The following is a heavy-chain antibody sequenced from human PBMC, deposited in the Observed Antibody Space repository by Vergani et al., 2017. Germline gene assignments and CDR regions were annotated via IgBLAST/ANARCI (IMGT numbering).Heavy chain of an antibody. Sequence: QVQLVQSGAEVKKPGASVKVSCKASGYTFTSYAMHWVRQAPGQRLEWMGWINAGNGNTKYSQKFQGRVTITRDTSASTAYMELSSLRYEDTAVYYCARLLWFGDGNDYWGQGTLVTVSS. CDR2: INAGNGNT. V-gene: IGHV1-3*01. CDR3: ARLLWFGDGNDY. J-gene: IGHJ4*02. D-gene: IGHD3-10*01. CDR1: GYTFTSYA.